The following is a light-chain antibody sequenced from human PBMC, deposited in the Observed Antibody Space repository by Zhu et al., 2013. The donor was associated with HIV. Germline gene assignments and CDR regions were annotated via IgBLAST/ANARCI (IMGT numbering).Light chain of an antibody. V-gene: IGKV3-20*01. CDR2: GAS. CDR1: QSVSNDY. CDR3: HQYANAPRT. J-gene: IGKJ1*01. Sequence: EIVLTQSPGTLSLSPGERATLSCRASQSVSNDYLAWYQQRPGQAPRLLIYGASGRATGIPDRFSGTGSGTDFTLIISRLEPEDFAVYYCHQYANAPRTFGQGTKVEIK.